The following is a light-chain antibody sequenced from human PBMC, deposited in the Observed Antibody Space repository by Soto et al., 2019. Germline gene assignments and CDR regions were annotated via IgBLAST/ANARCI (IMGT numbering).Light chain of an antibody. CDR1: SSDVGAYNY. Sequence: QSALTQPDSVSGSPGQSITISCTGTSSDVGAYNYVSWYQQHPGKAPKVMIYDVSNRPSGVSNRFSGSKSGNTASLTISGLQAEDEADYYCSSYTSSSTYVFGTGTKVTVL. V-gene: IGLV2-14*01. CDR3: SSYTSSSTYV. J-gene: IGLJ1*01. CDR2: DVS.